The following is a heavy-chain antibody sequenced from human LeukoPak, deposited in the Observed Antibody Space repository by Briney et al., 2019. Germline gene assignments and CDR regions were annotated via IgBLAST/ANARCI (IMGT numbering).Heavy chain of an antibody. D-gene: IGHD3-3*01. Sequence: PGGSLRLSCAASGFTFSSYAMHWVRQAPGKGLEWVAVISYDGSNKYYADSVKGRFTISRDNSKNTLYLQMNSLRAEDTAVYYCARVPRVLRFLEWLFGGLDYWGQGTLVTVSS. V-gene: IGHV3-30-3*01. CDR1: GFTFSSYA. CDR3: ARVPRVLRFLEWLFGGLDY. CDR2: ISYDGSNK. J-gene: IGHJ4*02.